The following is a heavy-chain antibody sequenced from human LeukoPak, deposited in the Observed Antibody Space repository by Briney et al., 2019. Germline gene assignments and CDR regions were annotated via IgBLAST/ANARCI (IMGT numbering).Heavy chain of an antibody. D-gene: IGHD4-17*01. Sequence: GGSLRLSCAASGFTFSSYEMNWVRQAPGKGLEWVSYISSSGSTIYYADSVKGRFTISRDNSKNTLYLQMNSLRAEDTAVYYCANLGTVTPVDVWGQGTLVTVSS. CDR3: ANLGTVTPVDV. CDR1: GFTFSSYE. V-gene: IGHV3-48*03. CDR2: ISSSGSTI. J-gene: IGHJ4*02.